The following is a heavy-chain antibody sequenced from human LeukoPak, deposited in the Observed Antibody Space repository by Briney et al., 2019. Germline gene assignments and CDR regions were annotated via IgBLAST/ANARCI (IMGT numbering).Heavy chain of an antibody. J-gene: IGHJ3*02. CDR1: GGSISSYY. CDR3: ARDLYSSRTDDAFVI. CDR2: IYISGST. Sequence: SETLSLTCTVSGGSISSYYWSWIRQPAGKGLEWIGRIYISGSTNYNPSLKSRVTISIDTSKNQFSLKLSSVTAADTAVYYCARDLYSSRTDDAFVIWGQGTMVTVSS. D-gene: IGHD6-13*01. V-gene: IGHV4-4*07.